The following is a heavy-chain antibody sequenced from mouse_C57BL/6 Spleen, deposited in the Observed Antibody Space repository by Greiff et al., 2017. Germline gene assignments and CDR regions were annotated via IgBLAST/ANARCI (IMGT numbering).Heavy chain of an antibody. V-gene: IGHV1-69*01. Sequence: QVQLQQPGAELVMPGASVKLSCKASGYTFTSYWMHWVKQRPGQGLEWIGEIAPSDSYTNYNQKFKGKSTLTVDKSSSTAYMQLSSLTSEDSAVYYCAVGGHFDYWGQGTTLTVSS. CDR2: IAPSDSYT. J-gene: IGHJ2*01. CDR1: GYTFTSYW. CDR3: AVGGHFDY.